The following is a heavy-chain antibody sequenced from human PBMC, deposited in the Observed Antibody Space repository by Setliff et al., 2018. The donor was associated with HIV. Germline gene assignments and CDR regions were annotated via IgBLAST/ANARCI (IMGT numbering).Heavy chain of an antibody. CDR1: GYTFTTYS. CDR2: LRTGNGDT. Sequence: GASVKVSCKVSGYTFTTYSIHWVRQAPGQRPEWMGWLRTGNGDTSYSESLQGRVTFTSDTSANTAYMELRSLGSDDTAVYYCVRGHCNSDKCWYTWFDPWGQGTLVTVSS. D-gene: IGHD2-2*01. J-gene: IGHJ5*02. CDR3: VRGHCNSDKCWYTWFDP. V-gene: IGHV1-3*04.